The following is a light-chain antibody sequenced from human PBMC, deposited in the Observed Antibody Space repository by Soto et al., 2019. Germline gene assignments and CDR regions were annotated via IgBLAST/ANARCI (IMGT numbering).Light chain of an antibody. CDR1: QSVSRN. CDR3: HQYDNWLWT. V-gene: IGKV3-15*01. Sequence: EVVLTQSPPTLSVSPGEGATLCCRASQSVSRNLAWYQQIPGQAPRLVIHGAFTRATGIPDRFSGSGSGTEFTLSISSLQSEDFAVYYCHQYDNWLWTFGQGTKVDIK. J-gene: IGKJ1*01. CDR2: GAF.